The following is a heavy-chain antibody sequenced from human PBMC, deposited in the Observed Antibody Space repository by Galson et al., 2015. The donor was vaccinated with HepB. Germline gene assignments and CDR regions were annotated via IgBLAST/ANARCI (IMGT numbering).Heavy chain of an antibody. J-gene: IGHJ4*02. V-gene: IGHV7-4-1*02. D-gene: IGHD3-10*01. CDR1: GYTFTSYA. Sequence: SVKVSCKASGYTFTSYAMNWVRQAPGQGLEWMGWINTNTGNPTYAQGFTGRFVFSLDTSVSTAYLQISSLKAEDTAVYYCARDLAWTYYYGSGSYYNGDFDYWGQGTLVTVSS. CDR2: INTNTGNP. CDR3: ARDLAWTYYYGSGSYYNGDFDY.